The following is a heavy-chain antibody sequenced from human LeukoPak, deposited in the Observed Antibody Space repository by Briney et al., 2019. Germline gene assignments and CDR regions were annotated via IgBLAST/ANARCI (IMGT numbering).Heavy chain of an antibody. V-gene: IGHV3-23*01. CDR2: ISGSGGST. CDR1: GFTFSSYA. CDR3: AKDLGIYMAAAGTGLFDY. Sequence: GGSLRLSCAASGFTFSSYAMSWVRQAPGKGLEWVSAISGSGGSTYYADSVKGRFTISRDNSKNTLYLQMNSPRAEDTAVYYCAKDLGIYMAAAGTGLFDYWGQGTLVTVSS. J-gene: IGHJ4*02. D-gene: IGHD6-13*01.